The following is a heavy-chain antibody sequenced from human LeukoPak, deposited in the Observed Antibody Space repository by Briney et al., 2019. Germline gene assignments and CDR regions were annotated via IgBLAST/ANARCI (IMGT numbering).Heavy chain of an antibody. CDR1: GYIFSNYW. Sequence: GESLKISCKASGYIFSNYWIGWVRQMPGKGLEWMGIIYPRDSNTRYSPSFQGQVTISADKSISTAFLQWTSLKASDTAIYYCARQPLVRDCGGDCEFDYWGQGTLVSVSS. D-gene: IGHD2-21*02. J-gene: IGHJ4*02. V-gene: IGHV5-51*01. CDR3: ARQPLVRDCGGDCEFDY. CDR2: IYPRDSNT.